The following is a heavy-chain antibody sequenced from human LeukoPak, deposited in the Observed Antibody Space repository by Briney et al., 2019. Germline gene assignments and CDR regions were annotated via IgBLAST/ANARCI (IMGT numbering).Heavy chain of an antibody. D-gene: IGHD3-10*01. CDR2: IYYSGST. J-gene: IGHJ5*02. CDR1: GGSISSGYYY. Sequence: SETLSLTCTVSGGSISSGYYYWSWIRQPPGKGLEWIGYIYYSGSTYYNPSLKSRVTISVDTSKSQFSLKLSSVTAADAAVYYCASLYGSGSYTYNWFDPWGQGTLVTVSS. CDR3: ASLYGSGSYTYNWFDP. V-gene: IGHV4-30-4*01.